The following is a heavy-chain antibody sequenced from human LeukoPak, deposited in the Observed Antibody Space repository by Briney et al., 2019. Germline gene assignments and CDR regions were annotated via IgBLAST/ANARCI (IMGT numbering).Heavy chain of an antibody. V-gene: IGHV3-21*04. D-gene: IGHD5-12*01. CDR1: GFTFSSYS. Sequence: GGSLRLSCAASGFTFSSYSMNWVRQAPGKGLEWVSSISSSSSYIYYADSVKGRFTISRDNSKNTLDLEMNSLRAEDTAVYYCAKDRPEGYSGYDWGYYYYYMDVWGKGTKVTVSS. J-gene: IGHJ6*03. CDR3: AKDRPEGYSGYDWGYYYYYMDV. CDR2: ISSSSSYI.